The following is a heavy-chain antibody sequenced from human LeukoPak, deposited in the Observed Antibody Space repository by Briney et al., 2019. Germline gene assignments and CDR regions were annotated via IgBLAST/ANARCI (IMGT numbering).Heavy chain of an antibody. V-gene: IGHV3-43*01. Sequence: GGSLRLSCAASGFTFDDYTMHWVRQAPGKGLEWVSLISWDGGSTYYADSVKGRFTISRDNSKNTLYLQMNSLRAEDTGMYYCARDSGKNSPDYWGQGTLVTVSS. D-gene: IGHD3-10*01. CDR1: GFTFDDYT. J-gene: IGHJ4*02. CDR2: ISWDGGST. CDR3: ARDSGKNSPDY.